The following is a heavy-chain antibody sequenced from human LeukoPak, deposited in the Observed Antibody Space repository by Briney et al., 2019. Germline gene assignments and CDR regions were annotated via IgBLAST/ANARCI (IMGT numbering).Heavy chain of an antibody. CDR2: INPNSGGT. CDR1: GYTFTGYY. V-gene: IGHV1-2*02. J-gene: IGHJ4*02. D-gene: IGHD3-10*01. Sequence: ASVKVSCKASGYTFTGYYMHWVRQAPGQGLEWMGWINPNSGGTNYAQKFQGRVTMTRDTSISTAYMELSRLRSDDTAVYYCARAQGNFGSGSYYNPGDYWDQGTLVTVSS. CDR3: ARAQGNFGSGSYYNPGDY.